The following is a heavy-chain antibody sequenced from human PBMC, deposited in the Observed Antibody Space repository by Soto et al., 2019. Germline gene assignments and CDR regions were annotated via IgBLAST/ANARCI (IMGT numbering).Heavy chain of an antibody. CDR2: ISSSGSTI. J-gene: IGHJ6*02. D-gene: IGHD2-2*02. CDR3: ARAGKVVVVPAAIPSNYYYYYYGMDV. V-gene: IGHV3-48*03. Sequence: HPGGSLRLSCAASGFTFSSYEMNWVRQAPGKGLEWVSYISSSGSTIYYADSVKGRFTISRDNAKNSLYLQMNSLRAEDTAVYYCARAGKVVVVPAAIPSNYYYYYYGMDVWGQGTTVTRLL. CDR1: GFTFSSYE.